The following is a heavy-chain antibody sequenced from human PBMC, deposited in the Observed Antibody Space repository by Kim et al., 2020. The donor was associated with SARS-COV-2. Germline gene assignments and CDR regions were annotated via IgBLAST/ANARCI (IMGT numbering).Heavy chain of an antibody. J-gene: IGHJ6*02. CDR1: GFTFTSSA. V-gene: IGHV1-58*02. CDR2: IVVGSGNT. Sequence: SVKVSCKASGFTFTSSAMQWVRQARGQRLEWRGWIVVGSGNTNYAQKFQERVTITRDMSTSTAYMELSSLRSEDTAVYYCAADPGPYDFWSGYAPNYYYCMDVWGQGTTVTVSS. D-gene: IGHD3-3*01. CDR3: AADPGPYDFWSGYAPNYYYCMDV.